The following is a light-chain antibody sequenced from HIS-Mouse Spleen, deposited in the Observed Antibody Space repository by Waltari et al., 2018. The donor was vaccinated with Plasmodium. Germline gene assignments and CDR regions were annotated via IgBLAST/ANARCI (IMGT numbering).Light chain of an antibody. J-gene: IGKJ4*01. V-gene: IGKV3-11*01. CDR1: QSVSSC. Sequence: VLTQSPATLSLSPGERATPSCRASQSVSSCLAWYQQKPGQAPRLLIYDAPNRATGIPARFSGSGSGTDFTLTISSLEPEDFAVYYCQQRSNWPRVLTFGGGTKVEIK. CDR2: DAP. CDR3: QQRSNWPRVLT.